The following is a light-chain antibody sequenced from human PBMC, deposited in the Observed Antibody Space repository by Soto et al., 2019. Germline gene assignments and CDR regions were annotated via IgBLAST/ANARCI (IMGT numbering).Light chain of an antibody. V-gene: IGKV4-1*01. CDR2: WAS. CDR3: QQYYDSPLT. J-gene: IGKJ4*01. CDR1: QSVLYSSNNKNY. Sequence: DIVMTQSPDSLAVSLGERATINCKSSQSVLYSSNNKNYLTWYQQKPGQPPKLLISWASTRESGVPERFSGSGSGTDFTLTISSLQAEDVAVYYCQQYYDSPLTFGGGTKVENK.